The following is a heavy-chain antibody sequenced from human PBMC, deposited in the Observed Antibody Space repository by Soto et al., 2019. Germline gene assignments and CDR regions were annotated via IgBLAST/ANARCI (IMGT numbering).Heavy chain of an antibody. CDR3: AKASLGWPYGMDV. CDR1: RFNFSSHV. J-gene: IGHJ6*02. Sequence: EVQMLESGGGLVQPGGLLRLSCAASRFNFSSHVMTWVRQAPGKGLEWVSSLSNSDGTAYYADSVKGRFTISRDISKYTLYLQMRSLRVDDTAVYYCAKASLGWPYGMDVWGQGTTVTV. CDR2: LSNSDGTA. V-gene: IGHV3-23*01.